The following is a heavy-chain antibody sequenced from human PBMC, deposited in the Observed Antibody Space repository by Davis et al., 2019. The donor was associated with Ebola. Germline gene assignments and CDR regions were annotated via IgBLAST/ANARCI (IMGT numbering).Heavy chain of an antibody. J-gene: IGHJ4*02. CDR2: IYHSGST. D-gene: IGHD6-19*01. V-gene: IGHV4-4*02. CDR3: ARALYSSGSFDY. CDR1: GGSISSINW. Sequence: SETLSLTCAVSGGSISSINWWSWVRRPPGKGLEWIGEIYHSGSTNYNPSLKSRVTISVDKSKNQFSLKLSSVTAADTAVYYCARALYSSGSFDYWGQGTLVTVSS.